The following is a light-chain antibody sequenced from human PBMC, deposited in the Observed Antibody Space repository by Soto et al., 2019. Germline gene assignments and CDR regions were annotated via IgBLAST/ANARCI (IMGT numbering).Light chain of an antibody. Sequence: QSGLTQTASVSGSPGQSITMSCTGTRSDVGGYNLVSWYQQHPGKAPRLLIHDDIKRPSGVSDRFSGSKSGNTASLAITGLQAEDEGHYFCQSYDKRVTAYVFGSGTKLTVL. CDR2: DDI. V-gene: IGLV2-14*02. J-gene: IGLJ1*01. CDR1: RSDVGGYNL. CDR3: QSYDKRVTAYV.